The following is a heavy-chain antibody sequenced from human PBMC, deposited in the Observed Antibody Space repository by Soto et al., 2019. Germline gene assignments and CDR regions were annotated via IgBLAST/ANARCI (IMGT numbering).Heavy chain of an antibody. J-gene: IGHJ4*02. CDR1: GGSISSSSYY. Sequence: SETLSLTCTVSGGSISSSSYYWGWIRQPPGKGLEWIGSIYYSGSTYYNPSLKSRVTISVDTSKNQFSLKLSSVTAADTAVYYCARHYYDSLAPFDYWGQGTLVTVSS. D-gene: IGHD3-22*01. V-gene: IGHV4-39*01. CDR2: IYYSGST. CDR3: ARHYYDSLAPFDY.